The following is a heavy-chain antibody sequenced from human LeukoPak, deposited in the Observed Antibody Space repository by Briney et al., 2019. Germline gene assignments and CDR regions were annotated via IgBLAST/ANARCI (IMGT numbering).Heavy chain of an antibody. V-gene: IGHV4-30-2*01. CDR3: ARGEQQLSYGMDV. D-gene: IGHD6-13*01. J-gene: IGHJ6*02. CDR1: GGSISSGGYS. Sequence: SETLSLTCAVSGGSISSGGYSWSWIRQPPGKGLEWIGYIYRSGSTYYNPSLKSRVTISVDRSKNQFSLKLSSVTAADTAVYYCARGEQQLSYGMDVWGQGTTVTVS. CDR2: IYRSGST.